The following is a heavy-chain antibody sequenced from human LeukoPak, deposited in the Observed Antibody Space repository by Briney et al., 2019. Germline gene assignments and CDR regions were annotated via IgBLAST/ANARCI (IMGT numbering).Heavy chain of an antibody. V-gene: IGHV1-2*02. CDR2: INPNSGGT. J-gene: IGHJ4*02. Sequence: ASVKVSCKASGYTFTGYYMHWVRQAPGQGLEWMGWINPNSGGTNYAQKFQGRVTMTRDTSISTAYMELSRLRSDDTAVHYCARTGYGDYVVGYWGQGTLVTVSS. CDR3: ARTGYGDYVVGY. CDR1: GYTFTGYY. D-gene: IGHD4-17*01.